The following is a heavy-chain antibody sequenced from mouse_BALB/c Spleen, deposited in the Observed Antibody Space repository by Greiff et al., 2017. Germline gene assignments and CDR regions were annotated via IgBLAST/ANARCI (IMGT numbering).Heavy chain of an antibody. CDR1: GYTITSYW. CDR3: TRWGFGDYDRD. D-gene: IGHD2-4*01. CDR2: IYPGNSDT. Sequence: VQLQQSVTVLARPGASVKMSCKASGYTITSYWMNWVKQRRGQGLEWSGAIYPGNSDTSYNQKFKGKAKLTAVTSTSTAYMELSSLTNEDSAVYYCTRWGFGDYDRDWGQGTLVTVSA. V-gene: IGHV1-5*01. J-gene: IGHJ3*01.